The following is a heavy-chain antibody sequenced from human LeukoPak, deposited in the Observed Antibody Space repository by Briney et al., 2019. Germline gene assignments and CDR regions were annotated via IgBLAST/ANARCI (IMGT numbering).Heavy chain of an antibody. CDR2: ISGSGGST. J-gene: IGHJ5*02. CDR3: AKARGFCSGGSCYNPFDP. CDR1: GFSFSSYA. Sequence: PGGSLRLSCAASGFSFSSYAMSWVRPAPGKGLEWVSGISGSGGSTYYADSVKGRFTISRDNSKNTLYVQMNSLRAEDTAVYYCAKARGFCSGGSCYNPFDPWGQGTLVTVSS. V-gene: IGHV3-23*01. D-gene: IGHD2-15*01.